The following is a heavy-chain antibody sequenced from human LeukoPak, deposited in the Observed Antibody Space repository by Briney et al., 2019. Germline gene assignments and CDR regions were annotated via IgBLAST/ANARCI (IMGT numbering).Heavy chain of an antibody. CDR2: ISYDGSNK. J-gene: IGHJ4*02. CDR3: ARGASSSWYLI. V-gene: IGHV3-30*03. CDR1: GFTFSSYG. D-gene: IGHD6-13*01. Sequence: PGGSLRLSCAASGFTFSSYGMHWVRQAPGKGLEWVAVISYDGSNKYYADSVKGRFTISRDNSKNTLYLQMNSLRAEDTAVYYCARGASSSWYLIWGQGTLVTVSS.